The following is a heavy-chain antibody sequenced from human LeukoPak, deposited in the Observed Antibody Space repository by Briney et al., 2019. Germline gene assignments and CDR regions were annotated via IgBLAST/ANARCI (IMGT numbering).Heavy chain of an antibody. CDR3: ARDLYSYGFPAYYYYYGMDV. CDR1: GFTFSSYS. J-gene: IGHJ6*02. CDR2: ISSSSSYI. Sequence: GGSLRLSCAASGFTFSSYSMNWVRQAPGMGLEWVSSISSSSSYIYYADSVKGRFTISRDNAKNSLYLQMNSLRAEDTAVYYCARDLYSYGFPAYYYYYGMDVWGQGTTVTVSS. D-gene: IGHD5-18*01. V-gene: IGHV3-21*01.